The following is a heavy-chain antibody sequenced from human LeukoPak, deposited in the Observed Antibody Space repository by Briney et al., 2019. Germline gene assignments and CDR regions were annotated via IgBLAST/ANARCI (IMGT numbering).Heavy chain of an antibody. J-gene: IGHJ4*02. CDR1: GFTFSSHW. CDR3: ATGAYFEY. Sequence: GGSLRLSCAVSGFTFSSHWMTWVRQAPGKGLEWVSTISDTGASTYYADSVKDRFTISRDNSKNTLYLQMSGLRAEDTAIYYCATGAYFEYWGQGALVTVSS. V-gene: IGHV3-23*01. CDR2: ISDTGAST.